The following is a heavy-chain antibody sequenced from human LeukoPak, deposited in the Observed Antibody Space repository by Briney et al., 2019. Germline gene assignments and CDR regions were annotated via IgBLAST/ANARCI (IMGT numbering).Heavy chain of an antibody. D-gene: IGHD3-9*01. Sequence: GASLKISCKGSGYSFTSYWIGWVRQMPGKGLEWMGIIYPGDSDTRYSPSFQGQVTISADESISTAYLQWSSLKASDTAMYYCARILRYFDSSWFDPWGQGTLVTVSS. CDR1: GYSFTSYW. CDR2: IYPGDSDT. J-gene: IGHJ5*02. CDR3: ARILRYFDSSWFDP. V-gene: IGHV5-51*01.